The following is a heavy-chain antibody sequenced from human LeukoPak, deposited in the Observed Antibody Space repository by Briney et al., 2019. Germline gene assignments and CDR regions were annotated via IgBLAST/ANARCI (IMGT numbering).Heavy chain of an antibody. V-gene: IGHV2-5*01. CDR1: GFSLSTTGVG. J-gene: IGHJ3*02. CDR3: AHRGWEARTFDI. Sequence: SGPTLVKPTQTLTLTCTFSGFSLSTTGVGVGWIRQPPGKALEWLALIYWNDDKRYSPSPKSRLTITKDTSKNQVVLIMTNMDPVDTATYYCAHRGWEARTFDIWAKGQWSPSLQ. CDR2: IYWNDDK. D-gene: IGHD6-19*01.